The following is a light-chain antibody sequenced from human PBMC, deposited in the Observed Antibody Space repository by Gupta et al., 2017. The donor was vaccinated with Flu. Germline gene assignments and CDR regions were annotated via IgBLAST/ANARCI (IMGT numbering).Light chain of an antibody. CDR2: DKN. Sequence: TVRTTSQGGSVRGSYASCYQQQPTQAATLLMFDKNDRHSGSPARCSGSSSGNTAALTITGTPADEEADYYCNALDTTGDSQWVFGGGTRLTVL. CDR1: SVRGSY. V-gene: IGLV3-19*01. J-gene: IGLJ3*02. CDR3: NALDTTGDSQWV.